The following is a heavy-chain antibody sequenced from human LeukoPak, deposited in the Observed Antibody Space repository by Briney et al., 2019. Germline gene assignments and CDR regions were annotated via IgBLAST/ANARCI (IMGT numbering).Heavy chain of an antibody. V-gene: IGHV4-59*11. J-gene: IGHJ4*02. CDR2: IYYSGST. CDR1: GGSISSHY. D-gene: IGHD3-9*01. CDR3: AREGYDILTGYSYLDY. Sequence: SETLSLTCTVSGGSISSHYWSWIRQPPGKGLEWIGYIYYSGSTNYNPSLKSRVTISVDTSKNQFSLKLSSVTAADTAVYYCAREGYDILTGYSYLDYWGQGTLVTVSS.